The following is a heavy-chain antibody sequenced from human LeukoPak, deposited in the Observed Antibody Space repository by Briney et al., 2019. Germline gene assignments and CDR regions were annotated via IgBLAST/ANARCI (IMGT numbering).Heavy chain of an antibody. CDR1: GFTFDDYA. D-gene: IGHD6-19*01. V-gene: IGHV3-9*01. J-gene: IGHJ1*01. CDR3: AKDEDVNSSRRGLWLSRFGSNNLFQH. CDR2: ISWNSGSI. Sequence: GRSLRLSCAASGFTFDDYAMHWVRQAPGKGLEWVSGISWNSGSIGYANSVKGRFTISRDNAKNSLHLQMNSLRAEDTALYYCAKDEDVNSSRRGLWLSRFGSNNLFQHWGQGTLVTVSS.